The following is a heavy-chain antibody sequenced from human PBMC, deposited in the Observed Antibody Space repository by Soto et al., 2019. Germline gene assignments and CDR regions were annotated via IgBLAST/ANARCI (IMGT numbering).Heavy chain of an antibody. D-gene: IGHD3-10*01. CDR1: GYTLTSYG. J-gene: IGHJ4*02. V-gene: IGHV1-18*03. CDR3: ARECGWRSRFDY. CDR2: ISAYNGNT. Sequence: QVQLVQSGAEVKKPGASVKVSCKASGYTLTSYGISWVRQAPGQGLERMGWISAYNGNTNYAQKLQGRVTMTPDTSTSMAYMELMSLRSDDMAVYYCARECGWRSRFDYLGQGALVTVSS.